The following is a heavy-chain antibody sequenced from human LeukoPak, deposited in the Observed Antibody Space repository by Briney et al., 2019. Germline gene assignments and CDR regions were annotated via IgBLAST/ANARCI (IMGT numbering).Heavy chain of an antibody. V-gene: IGHV4-59*08. CDR1: GGSISSYY. CDR3: ARNGVYYEILTGSMSDNWFDP. J-gene: IGHJ5*02. CDR2: IYYSGST. D-gene: IGHD3-9*01. Sequence: SETLSLTCTVSGGSISSYYWSWIRQPPGKGLEWIGYIYYSGSTNYNPSLKSRVTISVDTSKNQFSLKLSSVTAADTAVYYCARNGVYYEILTGSMSDNWFDPWGQGTLVTVSS.